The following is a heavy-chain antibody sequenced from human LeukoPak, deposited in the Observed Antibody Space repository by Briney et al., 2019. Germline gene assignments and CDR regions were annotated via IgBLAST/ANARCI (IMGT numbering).Heavy chain of an antibody. CDR1: GFTFSSYG. D-gene: IGHD6-6*01. Sequence: PGGPLRLSCAASGFTFSSYGMHWVRQAPGKGLEWVAFIRYDGSNKYYADSVKGRFTISRDNSKNTLYLQMNSLRAEDTAVYYCAKDRHSSSSRPGYFDYWGQGTLVTVSS. V-gene: IGHV3-30*02. CDR3: AKDRHSSSSRPGYFDY. J-gene: IGHJ4*02. CDR2: IRYDGSNK.